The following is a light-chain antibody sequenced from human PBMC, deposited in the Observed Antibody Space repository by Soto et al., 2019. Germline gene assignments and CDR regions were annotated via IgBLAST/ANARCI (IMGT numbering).Light chain of an antibody. CDR1: SSNIGNNY. CDR3: GTWDTSLSSGRAV. V-gene: IGLV1-51*01. CDR2: DDN. Sequence: QSVLTQPPSVSAAPGQRVTISCSGSSSNIGNNYVSWYQQFSGTAPRLLIYDDNKRPSGISDRFSGSKSGTSATLGITGLQTGDEADYYCGTWDTSLSSGRAVFGGGTKLTVL. J-gene: IGLJ3*02.